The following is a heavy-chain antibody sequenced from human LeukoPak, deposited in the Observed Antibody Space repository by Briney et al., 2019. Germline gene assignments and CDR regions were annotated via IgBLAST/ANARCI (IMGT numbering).Heavy chain of an antibody. D-gene: IGHD2-21*01. CDR1: GFTFSTHD. J-gene: IGHJ6*02. V-gene: IGHV3-21*01. CDR3: ARVEEGVVIFYGMDV. CDR2: ITTGSDYI. Sequence: GGSLRLSCAASGFTFSTHDINWVRPAPGKGLKWVSSITTGSDYIYYAVLVKGRFTISRDNTKSTLYLKMNSLRAEDTAVYYCARVEEGVVIFYGMDVWGQGTTVTVSS.